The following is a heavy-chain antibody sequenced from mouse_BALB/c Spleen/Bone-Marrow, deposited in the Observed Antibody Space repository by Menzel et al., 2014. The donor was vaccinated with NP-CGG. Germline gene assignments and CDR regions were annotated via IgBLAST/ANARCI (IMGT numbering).Heavy chain of an antibody. Sequence: EVKLVESGGGLVQPGGSLRLSCEASGFTFTDFYMNWVRQPPGKALEWLGFIRNKANGYTTEYSASVKGRFTISTDNSQSILYLQTNTLRAEDSATYYCARDVGRLLFDYWGQGTTLTVSS. CDR3: ARDVGRLLFDY. CDR1: GFTFTDFY. V-gene: IGHV7-3*02. J-gene: IGHJ2*01. CDR2: IRNKANGYTT. D-gene: IGHD1-2*01.